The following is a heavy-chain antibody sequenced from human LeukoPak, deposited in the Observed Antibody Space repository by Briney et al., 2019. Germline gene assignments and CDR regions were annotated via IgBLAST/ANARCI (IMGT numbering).Heavy chain of an antibody. CDR3: ATGNGGSYSLFDY. J-gene: IGHJ4*02. CDR2: FDPEDGET. D-gene: IGHD1-26*01. CDR1: GYTLTELS. Sequence: ASVKVSCKVSGYTLTELSMHWVRQAPGKGLGWMGGFDPEDGETIYAQKFQGRVTMTEDTSTDTAYMELSSLRSEDTAVYYCATGNGGSYSLFDYWGQGTLVTVSS. V-gene: IGHV1-24*01.